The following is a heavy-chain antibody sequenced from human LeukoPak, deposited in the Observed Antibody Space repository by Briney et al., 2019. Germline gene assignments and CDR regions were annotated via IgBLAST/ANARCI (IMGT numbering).Heavy chain of an antibody. V-gene: IGHV1-18*01. CDR2: ISAYNGNT. J-gene: IGHJ5*02. D-gene: IGHD2-2*01. CDR1: GYTFTSYG. CDR3: ARGVYQLPSGSWFDP. Sequence: ASVKVSCKASGYTFTSYGISWVRQAPGQRLEWMGWISAYNGNTNYAQKLQGRVTMTTDTSTSTAYMELRSLRSDDTAVYYCARGVYQLPSGSWFDPWGQGTLVTVSS.